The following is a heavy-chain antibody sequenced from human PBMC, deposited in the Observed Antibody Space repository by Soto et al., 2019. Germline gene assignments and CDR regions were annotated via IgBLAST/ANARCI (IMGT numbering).Heavy chain of an antibody. V-gene: IGHV3-74*01. CDR1: GFSFSNYW. CDR2: TYSDGSST. CDR3: ARSRFPYYFDY. D-gene: IGHD2-21*01. Sequence: EVQLVESGGGLVQPGGSLTLSYAASGFSFSNYWMHWVRQAPGKGLVWVSLTYSDGSSTNYADSVKGRFTMSRDDAKNTLYLQMNSLRAEDTAVYFCARSRFPYYFDYWGQGTLVTVSS. J-gene: IGHJ4*02.